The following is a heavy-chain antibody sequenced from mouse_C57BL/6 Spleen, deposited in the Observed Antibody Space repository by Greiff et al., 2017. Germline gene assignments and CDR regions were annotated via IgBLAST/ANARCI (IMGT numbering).Heavy chain of an antibody. D-gene: IGHD3-2*02. CDR2: IYPGSGST. J-gene: IGHJ3*01. V-gene: IGHV1-55*01. CDR1: GYTFTSYW. CDR3: ARRAAQAVFAY. Sequence: VQLQQPGAELVKPGASVKMSCKASGYTFTSYWINWVKQRPGQGLEWIGDIYPGSGSTNYNEKFKGKATLTVDKSSSTAYMQLSSLTSEDSAVYYCARRAAQAVFAYWGQGTLVTVSA.